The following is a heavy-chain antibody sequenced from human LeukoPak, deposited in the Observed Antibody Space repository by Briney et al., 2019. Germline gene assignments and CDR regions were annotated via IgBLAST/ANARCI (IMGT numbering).Heavy chain of an antibody. D-gene: IGHD2-15*01. CDR2: IKQDGSEK. CDR1: GFTFSSYW. Sequence: GGSLRLSCAASGFTFSSYWMSWVRQAPEKGLEWVANIKQDGSEKYYVDSVKGRFTISRDNAKNSLYLQMNSLRAEDTAVYYCAREMRDIVVVVAATYYFDYWGQGTLVTVSS. V-gene: IGHV3-7*01. CDR3: AREMRDIVVVVAATYYFDY. J-gene: IGHJ4*02.